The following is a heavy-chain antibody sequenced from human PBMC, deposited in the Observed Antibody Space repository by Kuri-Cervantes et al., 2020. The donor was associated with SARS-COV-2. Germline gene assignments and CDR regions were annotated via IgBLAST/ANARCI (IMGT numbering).Heavy chain of an antibody. V-gene: IGHV1-18*01. D-gene: IGHD7-27*01. CDR1: GYTFTPYG. J-gene: IGHJ3*02. Sequence: ASVKVSCKASGYTFTPYGISWVLQAPGRGLEWMGWISTYNGNTNYAQNLQGRVTMTTDTSTSTAYMELRSLRSDDTAVYYCATSGDSGAFDIWGQGTMVTVSS. CDR2: ISTYNGNT. CDR3: ATSGDSGAFDI.